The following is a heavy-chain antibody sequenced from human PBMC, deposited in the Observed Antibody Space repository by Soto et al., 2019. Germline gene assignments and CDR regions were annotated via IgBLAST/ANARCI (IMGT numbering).Heavy chain of an antibody. Sequence: PSETLSLTCTVSGGSISSGSYYWSWIRQFPGKGLEWIGFIYHSGSPSYNPSLKTRFTISVDTSQNQISPRLSSVTGADTAVYYCARWAGGYSGYVDLWGPGTLVTVSS. CDR2: IYHSGSP. V-gene: IGHV4-31*03. D-gene: IGHD5-12*01. CDR1: GGSISSGSYY. CDR3: ARWAGGYSGYVDL. J-gene: IGHJ5*02.